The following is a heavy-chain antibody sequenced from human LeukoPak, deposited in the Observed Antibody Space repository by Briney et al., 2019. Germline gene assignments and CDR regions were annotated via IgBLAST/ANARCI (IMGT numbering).Heavy chain of an antibody. V-gene: IGHV4-34*01. D-gene: IGHD5-12*01. CDR1: GVSFSGYY. CDR2: INHSGST. J-gene: IGHJ4*02. CDR3: ARRYSGYDYDY. Sequence: SETLSLTCAVYGVSFSGYYWSWIRQPPGKGLEWIGEINHSGSTNYNPSLKSRVTISVDTSKNQFSLKLSSVTAADTAVYYCARRYSGYDYDYWGQGTLATVSS.